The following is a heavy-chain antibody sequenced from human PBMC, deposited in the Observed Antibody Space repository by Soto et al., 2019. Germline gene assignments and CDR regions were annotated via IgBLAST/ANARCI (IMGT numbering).Heavy chain of an antibody. V-gene: IGHV3-53*01. J-gene: IGHJ4*02. CDR3: AREHWGAYCGGDCSDY. CDR2: IYSGGST. CDR1: GFTVSSNY. Sequence: EVQLVESGGGLIQPGGSLRLSCAASGFTVSSNYMSWVRQAPGKGLEWVSVIYSGGSTYHADSVKGRFTISRDNSKNTLYLQMNSLRAEDTAVYYCAREHWGAYCGGDCSDYWGQGTLVTVSS. D-gene: IGHD2-21*02.